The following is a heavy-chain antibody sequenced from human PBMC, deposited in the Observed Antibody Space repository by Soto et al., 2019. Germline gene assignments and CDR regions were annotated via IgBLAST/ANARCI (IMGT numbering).Heavy chain of an antibody. CDR2: INHSGST. V-gene: IGHV4-34*01. CDR3: ARGPSVSGALRKDYYYYGMDV. Sequence: QVQLQQWGAGLLKPSETLSLTCAVYGGSFSGYYWSWIRQPPGKGLEWIGEINHSGSTNYNPSLKSRVTISVDTSKNQFSLKLSSVTAAATAVYYCARGPSVSGALRKDYYYYGMDVWGQGTTVTVSS. CDR1: GGSFSGYY. D-gene: IGHD1-20*01. J-gene: IGHJ6*02.